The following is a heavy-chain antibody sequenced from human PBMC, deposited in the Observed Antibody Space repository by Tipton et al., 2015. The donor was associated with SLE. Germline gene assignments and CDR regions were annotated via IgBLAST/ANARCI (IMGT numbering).Heavy chain of an antibody. J-gene: IGHJ6*02. CDR2: INPNSGGT. D-gene: IGHD3-16*01. CDR3: ARVGGSPTSEYYYYGMDV. Sequence: QSGAEVKKPGASVKVSCKASGYTFTSYYMHWVRQAPGQGLEWMGWINPNSGGTNYAQKFQGRVTMTRDTSISTAYMELSRLRSEDTAVYYCARVGGSPTSEYYYYGMDVWGQGTTVTVSS. V-gene: IGHV1-2*02. CDR1: GYTFTSYY.